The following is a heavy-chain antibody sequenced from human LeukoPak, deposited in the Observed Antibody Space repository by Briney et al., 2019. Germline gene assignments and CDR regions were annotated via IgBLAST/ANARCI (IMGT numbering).Heavy chain of an antibody. CDR1: GGTFSSYA. Sequence: SVNVSCQASGGTFSSYAISGVRQAPGQGLEWMGRIIPILGIANYAQKFQGSVTITADKSTSTAYMELSSLRSEDTAVYYCARSYSSGWYEYYFDYWGQGTLVSVSS. J-gene: IGHJ4*02. V-gene: IGHV1-69*04. D-gene: IGHD6-19*01. CDR3: ARSYSSGWYEYYFDY. CDR2: IIPILGIA.